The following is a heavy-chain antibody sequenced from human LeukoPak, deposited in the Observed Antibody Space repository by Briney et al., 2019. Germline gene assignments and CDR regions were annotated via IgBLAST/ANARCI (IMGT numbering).Heavy chain of an antibody. D-gene: IGHD4-17*01. CDR3: ARYRDGDRDISLDY. V-gene: IGHV4-59*08. J-gene: IGHJ4*02. CDR2: INNRGTT. Sequence: PSETLSHTCTVSGDSISSYYWSWIRQPPGQGLEWIGFINNRGTTSYNPSLKSRVTISRDMSKNQFALKLSSVSAADTAVYYCARYRDGDRDISLDYWGQGTLVTVSS. CDR1: GDSISSYY.